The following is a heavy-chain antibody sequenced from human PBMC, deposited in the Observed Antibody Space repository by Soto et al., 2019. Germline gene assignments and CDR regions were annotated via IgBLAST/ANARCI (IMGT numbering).Heavy chain of an antibody. CDR1: GCSISSSRYY. J-gene: IGHJ6*03. Sequence: QLQLQESGPGLVKPSETLSLTCTVSGCSISSSRYYWGWIRQPPGKGLEWIGTIYYSGSTYYNPSLKSRVTISVDTSKNQFSLKLSSVTAADTAVYYCARPGKGFYYYYYMDVWGKGTTVTVSS. D-gene: IGHD1-26*01. V-gene: IGHV4-39*01. CDR2: IYYSGST. CDR3: ARPGKGFYYYYYMDV.